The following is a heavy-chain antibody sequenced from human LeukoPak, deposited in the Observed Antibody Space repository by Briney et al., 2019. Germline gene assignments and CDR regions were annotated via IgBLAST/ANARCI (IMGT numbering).Heavy chain of an antibody. J-gene: IGHJ4*02. V-gene: IGHV4-61*10. Sequence: SQTLSLTCSVSGDSITSGGYYWSWIRQPAGKGLEWIGYIYYSGSTNYNPSLKSRVTISVDTSKNQFSLKLSSVTAADTAVYYCARGVGDSPDYWGQGTLVTVSS. D-gene: IGHD2-21*02. CDR2: IYYSGST. CDR3: ARGVGDSPDY. CDR1: GDSITSGGYY.